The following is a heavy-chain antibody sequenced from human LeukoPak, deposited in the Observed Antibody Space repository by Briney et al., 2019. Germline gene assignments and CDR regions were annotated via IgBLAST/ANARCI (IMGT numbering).Heavy chain of an antibody. V-gene: IGHV4-4*07. J-gene: IGHJ3*02. D-gene: IGHD3-3*01. CDR2: IYTSGST. CDR3: ARMYDFWSGYSAAFDI. Sequence: SETLSLTCTVSGGSISSYYWSWIRQPAGKGLEWIGRIYTSGSTNYNPSLKSRVTMSVDTSKNQFSLKLSSVTAADTAVYYCARMYDFWSGYSAAFDIWGQGTMVTVSS. CDR1: GGSISSYY.